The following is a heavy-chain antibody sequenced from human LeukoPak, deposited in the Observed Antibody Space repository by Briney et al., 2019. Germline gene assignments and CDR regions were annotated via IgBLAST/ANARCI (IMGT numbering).Heavy chain of an antibody. V-gene: IGHV1-46*01. CDR2: INPSGGSA. Sequence: ASVKVSCKASGYTFTSYDMHWVRQAPGQGLEWMGIINPSGGSASYAQKFQGRVTMTRDTSTSTVYMELSSLRSEDTAVYYCAGGGYSYGYFDYWGQGTLVTVSS. CDR1: GYTFTSYD. D-gene: IGHD5-18*01. J-gene: IGHJ4*02. CDR3: AGGGYSYGYFDY.